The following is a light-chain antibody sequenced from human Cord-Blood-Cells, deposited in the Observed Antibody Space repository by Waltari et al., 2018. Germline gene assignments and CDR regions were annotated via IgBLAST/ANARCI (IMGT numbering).Light chain of an antibody. J-gene: IGKJ2*01. CDR1: QSVSSN. V-gene: IGKV3-15*01. CDR3: QQYNNWPPYT. CDR2: GAS. Sequence: EIVMTQSPATLSVSPGERANHSCRASQSVSSNLAWYQQKPGQAPRLLIYGASTRATGIPARFSGSGSGTEFTLTISSLQSEDFAVYYCQQYNNWPPYTFGQGTKLEIK.